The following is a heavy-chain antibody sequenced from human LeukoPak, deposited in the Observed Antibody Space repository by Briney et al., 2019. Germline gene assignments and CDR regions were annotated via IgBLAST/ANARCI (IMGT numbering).Heavy chain of an antibody. CDR2: ISGGGGDT. D-gene: IGHD3-3*01. Sequence: GGSLRLSCAASGFTFINYAMSWVRQAPGKGLEWVSGISGGGGDTYYADSVKGRFTISRDNSNNTLYLQMHRLRAEDTAVYYCAKEAYDFWSGDNWFDPWGQGTLVTVSS. J-gene: IGHJ5*02. V-gene: IGHV3-23*01. CDR3: AKEAYDFWSGDNWFDP. CDR1: GFTFINYA.